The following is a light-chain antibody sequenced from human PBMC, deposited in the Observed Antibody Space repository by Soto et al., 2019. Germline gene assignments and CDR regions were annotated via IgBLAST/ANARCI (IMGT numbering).Light chain of an antibody. CDR3: QAWDSTTAV. Sequence: SYELTQPPSVSVSPGQTASITCSGDKVGDKYACWYQQKPGRSPVLVIYQDNKRPSGTPERFSGSNSGNTATLTISGTQAMDEADYYCQAWDSTTAVFGGGTKVTVL. CDR1: KVGDKY. CDR2: QDN. V-gene: IGLV3-1*01. J-gene: IGLJ3*02.